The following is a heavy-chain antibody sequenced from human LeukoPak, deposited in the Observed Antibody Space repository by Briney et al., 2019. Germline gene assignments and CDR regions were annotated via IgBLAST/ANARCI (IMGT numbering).Heavy chain of an antibody. CDR3: AKGGCRGTCNPLAY. V-gene: IGHV3-23*01. J-gene: IGHJ4*02. D-gene: IGHD2-15*01. CDR2: SGDSDGST. Sequence: GGSLRLSCAASGFTFSGSGMSWVRQAPGKGLEWISSSGDSDGSTYYADSLKGRYTISRDNSKNTLYLQMNNLRAEDTAVYYCAKGGCRGTCNPLAYWGQGALVTVSP. CDR1: GFTFSGSG.